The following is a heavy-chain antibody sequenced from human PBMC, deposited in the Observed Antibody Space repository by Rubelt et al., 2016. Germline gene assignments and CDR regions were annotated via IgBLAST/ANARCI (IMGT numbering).Heavy chain of an antibody. J-gene: IGHJ4*02. CDR1: GGSISSGGYY. D-gene: IGHD6-19*01. CDR2: IYHSGST. V-gene: IGHV4-31*03. Sequence: QVQLQESGPGLVKPSQTLSLTCTVSGGSISSGGYYWSWIRLHPGKGLEWIGEIYHSGSTNYNPSLKSRVTISVDKSKNQFSLKLSSVTAADTAVYYCARDSYSSGRRRRTGLDYWGQGTLVTVSS. CDR3: ARDSYSSGRRRRTGLDY.